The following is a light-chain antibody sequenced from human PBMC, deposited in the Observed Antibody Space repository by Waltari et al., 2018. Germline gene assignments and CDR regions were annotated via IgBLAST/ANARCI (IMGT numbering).Light chain of an antibody. Sequence: HSVLTQPPSVSAAPGQRVTISCSGSSSNIGNNAVNWYQQLPGKAPKLLIFHEDLLPSGVSDRFSGSKSGTSASLAISGLQSEDEADYYCAAWDDSLSGHVVFGGGTKLTVL. J-gene: IGLJ2*01. CDR2: HED. V-gene: IGLV1-36*01. CDR1: SSNIGNNA. CDR3: AAWDDSLSGHVV.